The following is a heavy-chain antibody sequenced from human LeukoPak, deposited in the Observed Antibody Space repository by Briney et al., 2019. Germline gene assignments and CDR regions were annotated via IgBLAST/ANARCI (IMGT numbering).Heavy chain of an antibody. CDR2: ISAYNGNT. V-gene: IGHV1-18*01. CDR1: GYTFTSYG. CDR3: ARGAFLSDY. J-gene: IGHJ4*02. Sequence: ASVKASCKASGYTFTSYGISWVRQAPGQGLEWMGWISAYNGNTNYAQKFQGRVTITRNTSISTAYMELSSLRSEDTAVYYCARGAFLSDYWGQGTLVTVSS.